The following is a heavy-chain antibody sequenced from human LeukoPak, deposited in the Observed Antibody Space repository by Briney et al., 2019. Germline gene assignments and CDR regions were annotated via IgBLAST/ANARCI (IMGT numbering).Heavy chain of an antibody. CDR1: GDSIGSSSYF. J-gene: IGHJ4*02. V-gene: IGHV4-39*07. D-gene: IGHD3-22*01. CDR3: AREYDSSGYYYPTFYGY. Sequence: PSEALSLTCTVSGDSIGSSSYFWDWIRQPPGKGLEWIGSIYYGGSSYYNPSLKSRVTISVDTSKTQFSLNLSSVTAADTAVYYCAREYDSSGYYYPTFYGYWGQGTLVTVSS. CDR2: IYYGGSS.